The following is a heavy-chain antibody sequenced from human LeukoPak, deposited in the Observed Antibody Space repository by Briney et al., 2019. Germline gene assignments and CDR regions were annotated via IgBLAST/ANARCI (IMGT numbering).Heavy chain of an antibody. D-gene: IGHD1-26*01. CDR3: ARDLKWELHFDY. Sequence: GGSLRLSCGASGFTFRNFWMNWVRQAPGKGLEWVSSISSSSSYIYYADSVKGRFTISRDNAKNSLYLQMNSLRAEDTAVYYCARDLKWELHFDYWGQGTLVTVSS. V-gene: IGHV3-21*01. CDR2: ISSSSSYI. CDR1: GFTFRNFW. J-gene: IGHJ4*02.